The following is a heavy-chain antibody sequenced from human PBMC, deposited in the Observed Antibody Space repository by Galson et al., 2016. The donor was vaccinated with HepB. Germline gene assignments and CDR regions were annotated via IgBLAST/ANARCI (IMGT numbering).Heavy chain of an antibody. CDR3: ARTDDYSTTRGFFDY. CDR2: ISSNSSHT. Sequence: SLRLSCAVSGYIFADYSLTWIRQAPGKGLEWVSYISSNSSHTNYADSVKGRFTISRDNSKNTLYLQMNSLRVEDTGVYYCARTDDYSTTRGFFDYWGQGTLVTVSS. CDR1: GYIFADYS. J-gene: IGHJ4*02. V-gene: IGHV3-11*06. D-gene: IGHD4-11*01.